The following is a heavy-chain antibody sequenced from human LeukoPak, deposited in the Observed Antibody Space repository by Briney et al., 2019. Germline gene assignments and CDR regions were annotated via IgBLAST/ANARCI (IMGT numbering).Heavy chain of an antibody. D-gene: IGHD7-27*01. V-gene: IGHV1-2*06. CDR2: INPNSGGT. CDR1: GYTFIDYY. CDR3: ARDLPSTSNWELDY. J-gene: IGHJ4*02. Sequence: ASLKVSCKASGYTFIDYYIHWVRQAPGQGLEWIGRINPNSGGTDYAQNFQGRVTMTRDTSISTAYMELSRLRSDDTAVYYCARDLPSTSNWELDYWGQGTLVTVSS.